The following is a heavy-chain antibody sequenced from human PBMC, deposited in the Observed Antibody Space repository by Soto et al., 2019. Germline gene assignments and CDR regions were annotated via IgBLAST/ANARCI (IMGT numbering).Heavy chain of an antibody. CDR2: IYYSGST. Sequence: SETLSLTCTVSGGSVSSGSYYWSWIRQPPGKGLEWIGYIYYSGSTNYNPSLKSRVTISVDTSKNQFSLKLSSVTAADTAVYYCATMPTYSSGWTPRDYWGQGTLVTVSS. J-gene: IGHJ4*02. V-gene: IGHV4-61*01. D-gene: IGHD6-19*01. CDR1: GGSVSSGSYY. CDR3: ATMPTYSSGWTPRDY.